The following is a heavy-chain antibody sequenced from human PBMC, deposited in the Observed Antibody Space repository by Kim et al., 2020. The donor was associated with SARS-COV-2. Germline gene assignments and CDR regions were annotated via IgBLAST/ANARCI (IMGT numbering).Heavy chain of an antibody. D-gene: IGHD6-13*01. V-gene: IGHV3-30*04. CDR2: VSSDGRNI. Sequence: GGSLRLSCAASGFTFSMHSMHWLRQAPGKGLEWVAFVSSDGRNIRYADSVKGRFTISRDNSKNTMYLQMNSLRIEDTAIYYCARDDNIAGEDYWGQGTL. CDR1: GFTFSMHS. CDR3: ARDDNIAGEDY. J-gene: IGHJ4*02.